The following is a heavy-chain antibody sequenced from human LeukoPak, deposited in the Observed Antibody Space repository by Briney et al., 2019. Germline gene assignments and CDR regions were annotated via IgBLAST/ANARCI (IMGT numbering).Heavy chain of an antibody. Sequence: GASLEISCKGSGYSFMSYWIGWVRQMPGKGLEWMGIIYLVDSDTIYSPSFQGQVTISADKSSRTAYLQWSSLKASDTAMYYCASLIDYYDSSGFFSGYFDYWGRGALVTLS. CDR2: IYLVDSDT. CDR3: ASLIDYYDSSGFFSGYFDY. D-gene: IGHD3-22*01. J-gene: IGHJ4*02. CDR1: GYSFMSYW. V-gene: IGHV5-51*01.